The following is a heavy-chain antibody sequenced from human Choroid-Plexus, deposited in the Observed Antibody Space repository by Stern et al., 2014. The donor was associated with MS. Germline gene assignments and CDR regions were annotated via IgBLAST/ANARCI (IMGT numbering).Heavy chain of an antibody. V-gene: IGHV3-30*18. J-gene: IGHJ5*02. CDR3: AKDRHYLTYFFDH. CDR2: VSYDGSNK. D-gene: IGHD2/OR15-2a*01. Sequence: VQLVESGGGVVQPGRPLRLSCVASGFTFGSCAMHWVRQAPGKGLKWVAGVSYDGSNKYYADSVKGRFTISRDNSQNTLYMQMSSLRPEDTAVYYCAKDRHYLTYFFDHWGQGSLVTVSS. CDR1: GFTFGSCA.